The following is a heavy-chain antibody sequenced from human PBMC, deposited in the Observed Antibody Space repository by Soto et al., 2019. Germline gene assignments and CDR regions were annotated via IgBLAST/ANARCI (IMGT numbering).Heavy chain of an antibody. CDR1: GFTFSSYG. Sequence: QVQLVESGGGVVQPGRSLRLSCAASGFTFSSYGMHWVRQAPGKGLEWVAVIWYDGSNKYDADSVKGRFTISRDNSKNTLYLQMNSLRAEDTAVYYCARDPPAAAGYYYGMDVWGQGTTVTVS. CDR2: IWYDGSNK. D-gene: IGHD6-13*01. CDR3: ARDPPAAAGYYYGMDV. V-gene: IGHV3-33*01. J-gene: IGHJ6*02.